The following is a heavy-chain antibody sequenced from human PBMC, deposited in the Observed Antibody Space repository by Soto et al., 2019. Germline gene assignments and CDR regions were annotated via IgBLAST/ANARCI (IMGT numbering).Heavy chain of an antibody. Sequence: SETLSLTCAVSGGSLRGHYWSWIRQSPEKGLEWIGEINHSGFTNYNPTLKSRVTISRDASKNQFSLRLSSMTTADSAVYFCARAAVKLGATLFDSWGQGTLVTVSS. CDR1: GGSLRGHY. CDR2: INHSGFT. D-gene: IGHD1-26*01. V-gene: IGHV4-34*01. CDR3: ARAAVKLGATLFDS. J-gene: IGHJ4*02.